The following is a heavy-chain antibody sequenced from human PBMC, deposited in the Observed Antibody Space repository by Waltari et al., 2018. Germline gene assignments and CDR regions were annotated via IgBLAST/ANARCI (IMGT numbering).Heavy chain of an antibody. CDR3: ARGIIAVVDYFDY. J-gene: IGHJ4*02. D-gene: IGHD6-19*01. CDR2: IYTSGST. CDR1: GGSISSYY. V-gene: IGHV4-4*07. Sequence: QVQLQESGPGLVKPSETLSLTCTVSGGSISSYYWSWIRQPAGKGLEWIGRIYTSGSTHYNPSLKSRVTISVDKSKNPFSLKRSSVTAADTALYYCARGIIAVVDYFDYWGQGTLVTVSS.